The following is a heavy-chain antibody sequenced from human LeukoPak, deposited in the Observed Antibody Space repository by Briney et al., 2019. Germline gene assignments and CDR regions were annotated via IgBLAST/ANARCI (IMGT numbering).Heavy chain of an antibody. J-gene: IGHJ4*02. CDR1: GFTFDDYA. D-gene: IGHD3-10*01. V-gene: IGHV3-9*01. CDR2: ISWNSGSI. Sequence: GGSLRLSCAASGFTFDDYAMHWVRQAPGKGLEWVSGISWNSGSIGYADSVKGRFTISRDNAENSLYLQMNSLRAEDTALYYCAKDIDGSGSYSPFDYWGQGTLVTVSS. CDR3: AKDIDGSGSYSPFDY.